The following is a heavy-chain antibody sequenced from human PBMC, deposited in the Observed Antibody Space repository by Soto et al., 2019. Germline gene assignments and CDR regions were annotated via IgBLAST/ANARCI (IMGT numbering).Heavy chain of an antibody. Sequence: EVQLVDSGGGLVRPGGSRRLSCEASGFTFSSNRMNWVRQAPGKGLEWVSSISTSSTYIYFADSVKGRFTISRDNAKNSLYLQVNTLRAEDTAVYYCARGESIGTPVFDYWGQGTLVTVSS. CDR3: ARGESIGTPVFDY. D-gene: IGHD1-1*01. V-gene: IGHV3-21*01. CDR2: ISTSSTYI. CDR1: GFTFSSNR. J-gene: IGHJ4*02.